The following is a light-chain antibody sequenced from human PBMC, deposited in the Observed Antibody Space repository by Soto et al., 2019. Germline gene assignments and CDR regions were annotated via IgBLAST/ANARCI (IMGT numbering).Light chain of an antibody. CDR1: SSNIGNNA. Sequence: QSVLTQPPSVSEAPRQRVTISCSGSSSNIGNNAVNWYQQLPGKAPKLLIYYDDLLPSGVSDRFSGSKSGTSASLAISGLQSEDEADYYCAGWDDSLNAYVFGTGTKVTVL. V-gene: IGLV1-36*01. CDR3: AGWDDSLNAYV. CDR2: YDD. J-gene: IGLJ1*01.